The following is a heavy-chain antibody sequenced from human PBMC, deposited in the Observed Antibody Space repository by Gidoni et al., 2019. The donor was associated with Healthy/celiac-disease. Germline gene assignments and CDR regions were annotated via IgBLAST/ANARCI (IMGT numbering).Heavy chain of an antibody. CDR1: GGTFSSYA. CDR3: AGYCSSTSCYGYYYYMDV. V-gene: IGHV1-69*01. J-gene: IGHJ6*03. CDR2: IIPIFGTA. D-gene: IGHD2-2*01. Sequence: QVQLVQSGAEVKKPGSSVTVSCKASGGTFSSYAISWVRQAPGQGLEWMGGIIPIFGTANYAQKFQGRVTITADESTSTAYMELSSLRSEDTAVYYCAGYCSSTSCYGYYYYMDVWGKGTTVTVSS.